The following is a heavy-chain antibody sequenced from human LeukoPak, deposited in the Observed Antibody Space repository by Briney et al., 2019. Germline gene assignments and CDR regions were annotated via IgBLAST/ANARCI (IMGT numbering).Heavy chain of an antibody. CDR2: IYYSGST. CDR3: AREVPYYYGSGYFDY. D-gene: IGHD3-10*01. CDR1: GGSISSSSYY. V-gene: IGHV4-39*02. Sequence: SETLSLTCTVSGGSISSSSYYWGWIRQPPGKGLEWIGSIYYSGSTYYNPSLKSRVTISVDTSKNQFSLKLSSVTAADTAVYYCAREVPYYYGSGYFDYWGQGTLVTVSS. J-gene: IGHJ4*02.